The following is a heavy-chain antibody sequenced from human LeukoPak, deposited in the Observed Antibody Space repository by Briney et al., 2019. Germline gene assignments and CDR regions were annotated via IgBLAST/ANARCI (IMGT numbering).Heavy chain of an antibody. CDR3: ARRGIYYGSGSYRWFDP. D-gene: IGHD3-10*01. J-gene: IGHJ5*02. CDR2: IYHSGST. Sequence: SETLSLTCTVSGYSISSGYYWGWIRQPPGKGLEWIGNIYHSGSTYYNPSLKSRVTMSRDTSKNQFSLKLSSVTAADTAVYYCARRGIYYGSGSYRWFDPWGQGTLVTVSS. V-gene: IGHV4-38-2*02. CDR1: GYSISSGYY.